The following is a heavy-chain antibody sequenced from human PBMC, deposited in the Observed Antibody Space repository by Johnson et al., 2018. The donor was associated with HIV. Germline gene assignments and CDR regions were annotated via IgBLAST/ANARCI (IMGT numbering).Heavy chain of an antibody. CDR3: AKDLYSSSWTNDAFEI. Sequence: VQLVESGGGVVQPGRSLRLSCAASGFIFSSYWMSWVRQAPGKGLEWVANIKQDGSEKYYTDSVKGRFTISRDNSKNTLFLHMNSLRAEDTAVYHCAKDLYSSSWTNDAFEIWGQGTMVTVSS. V-gene: IGHV3-7*01. J-gene: IGHJ3*02. CDR1: GFIFSSYW. CDR2: IKQDGSEK. D-gene: IGHD6-13*01.